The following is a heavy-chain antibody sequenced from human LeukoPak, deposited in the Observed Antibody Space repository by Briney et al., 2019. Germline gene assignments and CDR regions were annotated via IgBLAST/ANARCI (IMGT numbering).Heavy chain of an antibody. Sequence: SETLSLTCTVSGGSISSSSYYWGWIRQPPGKGLEWIGSIYYSGSTYYNPSLKSRVTISVDTSKNQFSLKLSSVTAADTAVYYCARVDTAMPDAFDIWGQGTMVTVSS. V-gene: IGHV4-39*07. CDR1: GGSISSSSYY. CDR2: IYYSGST. J-gene: IGHJ3*02. D-gene: IGHD5-18*01. CDR3: ARVDTAMPDAFDI.